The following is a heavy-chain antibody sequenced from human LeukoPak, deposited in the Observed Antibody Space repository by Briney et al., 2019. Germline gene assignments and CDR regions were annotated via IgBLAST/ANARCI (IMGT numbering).Heavy chain of an antibody. V-gene: IGHV1-2*02. D-gene: IGHD2-2*02. CDR3: ARLRAKIVVPAAIRPKYYYGMDV. Sequence: GASVKVSCKASGYTFTSYDINWVRQATGQGLEWMGWINPNSGGTNYAQKFQGRVTMTRDTSISTAYMELSRLRSDDTAVYYCARLRAKIVVPAAIRPKYYYGMDVWGQGTTVTVSS. J-gene: IGHJ6*02. CDR1: GYTFTSYD. CDR2: INPNSGGT.